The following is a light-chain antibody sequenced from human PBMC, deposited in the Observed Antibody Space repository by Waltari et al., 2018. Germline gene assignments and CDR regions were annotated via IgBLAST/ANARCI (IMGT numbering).Light chain of an antibody. J-gene: IGKJ4*01. CDR3: QHYSNWPLT. V-gene: IGKV3-15*01. Sequence: EIVMTQSPATLSVSPGERATLSCRASQSVSSNNLAWYQQKPGQAPRLLIYGASTRATGIPARFSGSGSGTEFTLTISSLQSEDFAVYYCQHYSNWPLTFGGGTKVEIK. CDR2: GAS. CDR1: QSVSSN.